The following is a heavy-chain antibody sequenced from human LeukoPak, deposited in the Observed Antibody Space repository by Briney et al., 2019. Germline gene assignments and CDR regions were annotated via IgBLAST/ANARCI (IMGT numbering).Heavy chain of an antibody. CDR3: LRHGDAFCIGGICAFDI. D-gene: IGHD2-15*01. CDR2: FHPEDGET. J-gene: IGHJ3*02. V-gene: IGHV1-24*01. CDR1: LYTLPELL. Sequence: ASVKVSCKVSLYTLPELLMHGVRQPPGKGLEWMGGFHPEDGETIYAQKFQGRVTMTEDTSTDTSYMELSSLRSEDTAVYYCLRHGDAFCIGGICAFDIWGQGTMVTVSS.